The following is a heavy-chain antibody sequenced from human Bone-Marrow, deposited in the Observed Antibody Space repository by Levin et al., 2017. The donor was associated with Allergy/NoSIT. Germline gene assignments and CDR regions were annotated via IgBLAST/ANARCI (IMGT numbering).Heavy chain of an antibody. D-gene: IGHD3-10*01. CDR3: AKGLGVTFDY. CDR2: ISGDGSSD. CDR1: GFTFSSYP. V-gene: IGHV3-30*04. Sequence: GGSLRLSCAASGFTFSSYPIHWVRQSPGKGLEWVAFISGDGSSDFYADSVKGRFTISRDNSKNTLYLQMSSLRLDDTAVYYCAKGLGVTFDYWAQGILVTVSS. J-gene: IGHJ4*02.